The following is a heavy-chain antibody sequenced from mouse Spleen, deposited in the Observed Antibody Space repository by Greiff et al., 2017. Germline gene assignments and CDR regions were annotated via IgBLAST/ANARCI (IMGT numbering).Heavy chain of an antibody. Sequence: VQLQQSGADLVRPGASVMLSCKASGYTFTDYYINWVKQRPGQGLEWIARIYPGSGHTYYNERFKGKATLTAEKSSSTAYMQLSSLTSDDSAVYCCARGVGLYYFDYWGLGTALTVSS. CDR1: GYTFTDYY. V-gene: IGHV1-76*01. CDR2: IYPGSGHT. CDR3: ARGVGLYYFDY. D-gene: IGHD4-1*01. J-gene: IGHJ2*01.